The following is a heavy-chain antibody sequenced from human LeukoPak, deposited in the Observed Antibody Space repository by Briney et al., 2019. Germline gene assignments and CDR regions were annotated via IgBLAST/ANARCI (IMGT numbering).Heavy chain of an antibody. J-gene: IGHJ4*02. CDR3: AREHAGGAIDY. V-gene: IGHV4-59*01. D-gene: IGHD2-8*02. CDR1: GGSISSYY. Sequence: PSETLSLTCTVSGGSISSYYWSWIRQPPGEGLEWIGYIYYSGSTNYNPSLKSRVTISVDTSKNQFSLKLSSVTAADTAVYYCAREHAGGAIDYWGQGTLVTVSS. CDR2: IYYSGST.